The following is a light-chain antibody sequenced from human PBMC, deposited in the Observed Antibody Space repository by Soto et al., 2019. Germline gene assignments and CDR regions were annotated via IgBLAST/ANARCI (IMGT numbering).Light chain of an antibody. CDR1: SSNIGSNA. CDR3: AAWGNSLNTWV. J-gene: IGLJ3*02. CDR2: SDD. V-gene: IGLV1-44*01. Sequence: QLVLTQPPSASGTPGQRVTISCSGSSSNIGSNAVSWYQHFPGTAPKVLIYSDDQRPSGVPDRFSGSKSGTSASLAISGLRAEDEADYFCAAWGNSLNTWVFGGGTQLTVL.